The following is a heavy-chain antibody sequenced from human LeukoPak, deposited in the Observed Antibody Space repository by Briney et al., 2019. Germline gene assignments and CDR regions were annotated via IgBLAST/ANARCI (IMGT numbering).Heavy chain of an antibody. CDR1: GGPISSYY. Sequence: SETLSLTCTVSGGPISSYYWSWIRQPPGKGLEWIGYIYYSGSTNYNPSLKSRVTISVDTSKNQFSLKLSSVTAADTAVYYCARHSTTWTPFDYWGQGTLVTVSS. D-gene: IGHD2/OR15-2a*01. CDR2: IYYSGST. J-gene: IGHJ4*02. V-gene: IGHV4-59*08. CDR3: ARHSTTWTPFDY.